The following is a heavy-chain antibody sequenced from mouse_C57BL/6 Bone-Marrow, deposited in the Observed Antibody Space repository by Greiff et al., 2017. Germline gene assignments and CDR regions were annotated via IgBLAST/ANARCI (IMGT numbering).Heavy chain of an antibody. CDR2: INPGSGGT. Sequence: QVQLKESGAELVRPGTSVKVSCKASGYAFTNYLIEWVKQRPGQGLEWIGVINPGSGGTNYNEKFKGKATLTADKSSSTAYMQLSSLTSEDSAVYFCARSSWYFDVWGTGTTVTVSS. CDR1: GYAFTNYL. CDR3: ARSSWYFDV. J-gene: IGHJ1*03. V-gene: IGHV1-54*01.